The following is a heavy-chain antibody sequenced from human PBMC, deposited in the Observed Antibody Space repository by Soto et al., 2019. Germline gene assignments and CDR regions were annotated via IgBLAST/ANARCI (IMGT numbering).Heavy chain of an antibody. CDR3: AKGFYAGKSNWFES. D-gene: IGHD4-17*01. V-gene: IGHV3-23*01. CDR2: ISGPASTT. Sequence: EEQLLESGGGLVQPGGSLRLSCAASGFSFSSFAMSWVRQAPGKGLEWVSLISGPASTTYYADSVKGRFTISRDNSKNTLSLQMSSLRAEDTAIYFCAKGFYAGKSNWFESRGQGTLVTVSS. CDR1: GFSFSSFA. J-gene: IGHJ5*01.